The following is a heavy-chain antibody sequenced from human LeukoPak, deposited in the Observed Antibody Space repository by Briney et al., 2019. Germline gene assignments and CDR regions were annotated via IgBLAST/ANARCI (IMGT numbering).Heavy chain of an antibody. CDR1: VFTFTNYA. D-gene: IGHD2-8*02. J-gene: IGHJ4*02. CDR3: TKAPLMSCTGAFCYPFDS. Sequence: AGGSLRLSCAASVFTFTNYAMSWVRQTPGKGLEWVSATVGSRPDTYHADSVKGRFTVSRDNSRNTLYLQMNNLRIEDSAVYYCTKAPLMSCTGAFCYPFDSWGQGVLVTVSS. V-gene: IGHV3-23*01. CDR2: TVGSRPDT.